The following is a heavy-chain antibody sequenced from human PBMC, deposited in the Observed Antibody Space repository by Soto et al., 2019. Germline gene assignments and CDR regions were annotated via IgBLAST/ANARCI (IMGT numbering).Heavy chain of an antibody. D-gene: IGHD3-3*01. CDR2: ISGSGGST. V-gene: IGHV3-23*01. CDR3: AKEQASYYDFWSGYYRYFDY. J-gene: IGHJ4*02. Sequence: GGSLRLSCAASGFTFSSYAMSWVRQAPGKGLEWVSAISGSGGSTYYADSVKGRFTISRDNSKNTLYLQMNSLRAEDTAVYYCAKEQASYYDFWSGYYRYFDYWGQGTLVTVSS. CDR1: GFTFSSYA.